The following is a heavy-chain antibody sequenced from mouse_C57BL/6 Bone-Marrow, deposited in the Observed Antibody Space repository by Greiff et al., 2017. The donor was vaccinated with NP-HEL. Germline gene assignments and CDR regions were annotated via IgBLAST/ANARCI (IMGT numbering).Heavy chain of an antibody. CDR3: ARSGYYGSSYGY. CDR1: GYTFTSYG. J-gene: IGHJ2*01. V-gene: IGHV1-81*01. D-gene: IGHD1-1*01. CDR2: IYPRSGNT. Sequence: VQVVESGAELARPGASVKLSCKASGYTFTSYGISWVKQRTGQCLEWIGEIYPRSGNTYYNEKFKGKATLTADKSSSTAYMELRSLTSEDSAVYFCARSGYYGSSYGYWGQGTTLTVSS.